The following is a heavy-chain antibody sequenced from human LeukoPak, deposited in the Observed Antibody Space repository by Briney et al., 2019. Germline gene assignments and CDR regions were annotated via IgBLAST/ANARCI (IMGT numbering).Heavy chain of an antibody. V-gene: IGHV3-30-3*01. J-gene: IGHJ4*02. CDR2: ISCAGSNQ. D-gene: IGHD6-19*01. Sequence: GGSLRLSCAASGFTFSTYAMHWVRQAPGKGLEWVAVISCAGSNQYYADSVKGRFTISRDNSKNTMYLQMNSLRAEDTAVYYCASSLYSSGWYGLDYWGQGTLVTVSS. CDR3: ASSLYSSGWYGLDY. CDR1: GFTFSTYA.